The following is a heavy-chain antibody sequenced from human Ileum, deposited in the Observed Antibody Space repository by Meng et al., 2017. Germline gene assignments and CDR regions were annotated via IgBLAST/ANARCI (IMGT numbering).Heavy chain of an antibody. J-gene: IGHJ4*02. D-gene: IGHD6-13*01. CDR3: AIDSSWGLAGRFC. CDR2: LNKGGDSA. Sequence: GGSLRLSCAGSGFTFRSYAMTWVRQAPGKRLEWVSSLNKGGDSADYADSVRGRFSISRDNSKNTLFLQMNSLRAEDTAIYYCAIDSSWGLAGRFCWGQGTEVTVSS. V-gene: IGHV3-23*01. CDR1: GFTFRSYA.